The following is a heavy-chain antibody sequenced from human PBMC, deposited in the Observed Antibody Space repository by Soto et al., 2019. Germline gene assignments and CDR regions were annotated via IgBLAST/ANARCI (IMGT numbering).Heavy chain of an antibody. V-gene: IGHV3-13*04. Sequence: GGSLRLSCVASGFTFSTYDMHWVRQTTGKCLEWVSGIDTAGATYYADSVKGRFTISRDNSKNTLFLQMNSLRAEDTAEYYCARVVRYFDTPYGMDVWGQGTTVTVS. CDR1: GFTFSTYD. D-gene: IGHD3-9*01. J-gene: IGHJ6*02. CDR3: ARVVRYFDTPYGMDV. CDR2: IDTAGAT.